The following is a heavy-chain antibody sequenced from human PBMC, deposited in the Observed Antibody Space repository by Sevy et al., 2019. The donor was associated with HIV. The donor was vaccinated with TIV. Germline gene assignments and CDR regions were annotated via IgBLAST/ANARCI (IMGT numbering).Heavy chain of an antibody. D-gene: IGHD6-19*01. CDR2: ISGSGGST. J-gene: IGHJ6*02. Sequence: GGSLRLSCAASGFTFSSYAMSWVRQAPGKGLEWVSAISGSGGSTYYADSVKGRFTISRDNSKNTLYLQMNSLRAEDTAVYYCAKDLVAVVARRLDGMDVWGQGTTVTVS. CDR1: GFTFSSYA. V-gene: IGHV3-23*01. CDR3: AKDLVAVVARRLDGMDV.